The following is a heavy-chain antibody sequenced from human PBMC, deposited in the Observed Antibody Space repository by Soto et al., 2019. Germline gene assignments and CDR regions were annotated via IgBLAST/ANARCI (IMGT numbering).Heavy chain of an antibody. CDR3: ASPAGYYYGSGSYGV. D-gene: IGHD3-10*01. Sequence: SVKVSCKASGGTFSSYAISWVRQAPGQGLEWMGGIIPIFGTANYAQKFQGRVTITADESTSTAYMELSSLRSEDTAVYYCASPAGYYYGSGSYGVWGQGTTVTVSS. CDR1: GGTFSSYA. J-gene: IGHJ6*02. V-gene: IGHV1-69*13. CDR2: IIPIFGTA.